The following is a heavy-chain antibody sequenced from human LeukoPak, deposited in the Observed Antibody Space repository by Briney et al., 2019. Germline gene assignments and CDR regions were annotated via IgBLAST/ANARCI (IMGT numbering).Heavy chain of an antibody. Sequence: SETLSLTCTVSGGSISSYYWSWIRQPPGKGLEWIGYIYYSGSTNYNPSLKSRVTISVDTSKNQFSLKLSSVTAADTAVYYCARLPRLSYYYYGMDVWGQGTMVTVSS. V-gene: IGHV4-59*08. CDR3: ARLPRLSYYYYGMDV. CDR2: IYYSGST. CDR1: GGSISSYY. J-gene: IGHJ6*02.